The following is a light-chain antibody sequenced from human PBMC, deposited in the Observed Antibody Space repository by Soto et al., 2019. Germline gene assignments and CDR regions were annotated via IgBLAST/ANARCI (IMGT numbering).Light chain of an antibody. Sequence: DIQMTQSPSSLSASVGDRVTITCQASQDIRNYLNWYQQKPGKAPKLLIYDASNLETGDPSRFSGSGSGTDFTFTISSLQPEDIATYYCQQYDNLLPLTFGGGTKVEIK. CDR3: QQYDNLLPLT. CDR1: QDIRNY. J-gene: IGKJ4*01. V-gene: IGKV1-33*01. CDR2: DAS.